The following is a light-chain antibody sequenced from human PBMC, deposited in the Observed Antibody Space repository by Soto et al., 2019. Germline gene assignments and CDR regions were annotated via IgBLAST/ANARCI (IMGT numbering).Light chain of an antibody. V-gene: IGKV3-20*01. CDR1: QSLSSSY. J-gene: IGKJ5*01. Sequence: EIVLTQSPDTLSLSPGERATLSCRASQSLSSSYIAWYQHKLGQAPRLLIYGASHRATGIPDRFSGSGSGTDFTLAISRVEPGDSAVYYCQQYGSSPPITFGQGTRLDIK. CDR3: QQYGSSPPIT. CDR2: GAS.